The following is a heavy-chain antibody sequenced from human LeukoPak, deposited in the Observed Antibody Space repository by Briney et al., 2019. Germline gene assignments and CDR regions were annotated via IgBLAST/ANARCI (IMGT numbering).Heavy chain of an antibody. CDR3: VRAENGMDV. J-gene: IGHJ6*02. Sequence: GGSLRLSCAASGFIVSSRYMSWVRQAPGKGLEWVSAIYSGVDTNYADSVKGRFTISRDNSRNTLYLQMNSLRAEDTAVYYCVRAENGMDVWGRGTAVTVS. V-gene: IGHV3-53*01. CDR1: GFIVSSRY. CDR2: IYSGVDT.